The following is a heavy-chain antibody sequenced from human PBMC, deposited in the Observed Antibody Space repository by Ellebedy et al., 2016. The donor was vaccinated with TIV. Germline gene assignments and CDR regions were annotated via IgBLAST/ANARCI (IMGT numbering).Heavy chain of an antibody. V-gene: IGHV4-39*01. Sequence: SETLSLTXTVSGGSIVNSPNFWGWIRQPPGKGLPWIGSVFYRGSTHYNPSLKSRVTISADTSKNQFSLKVTSVTAADTAVYYCARVLPAGPLSSTDHWGQGTLVTVSS. CDR1: GGSIVNSPNF. CDR2: VFYRGST. D-gene: IGHD2-2*01. J-gene: IGHJ4*02. CDR3: ARVLPAGPLSSTDH.